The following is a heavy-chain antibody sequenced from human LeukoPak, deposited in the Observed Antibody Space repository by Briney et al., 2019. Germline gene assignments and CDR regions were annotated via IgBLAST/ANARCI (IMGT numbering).Heavy chain of an antibody. Sequence: PGGSLRLSCAASGFTSSNYAMNWVRQAPGKGLEWVSAISGSGGSTYSADSVKGRFTISRDNSKNTLYLQMNSLRDEDTAVYYCAIGVRYMSGWYFGYWGQGSLVTVSS. J-gene: IGHJ4*02. V-gene: IGHV3-23*01. CDR3: AIGVRYMSGWYFGY. CDR1: GFTSSNYA. D-gene: IGHD6-19*01. CDR2: ISGSGGST.